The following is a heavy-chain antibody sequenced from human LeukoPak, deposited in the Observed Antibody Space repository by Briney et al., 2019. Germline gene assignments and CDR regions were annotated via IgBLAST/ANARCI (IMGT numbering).Heavy chain of an antibody. CDR2: INSDGSWT. V-gene: IGHV3-74*01. D-gene: IGHD2/OR15-2a*01. Sequence: GGSLRLSCAASGNYWMHWVRQVPGKGLVWVSHINSDGSWTSYADSVKGRFTNSKDNAKNTVYLQMNSLRAEDTAVYYCVSFYETYWGRGTLVTVSS. CDR3: VSFYETY. CDR1: GNYW. J-gene: IGHJ4*02.